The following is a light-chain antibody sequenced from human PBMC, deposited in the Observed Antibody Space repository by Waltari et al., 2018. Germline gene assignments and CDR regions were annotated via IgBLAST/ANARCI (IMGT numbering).Light chain of an antibody. CDR1: QGLNSN. CDR3: QQYNNWPRT. J-gene: IGKJ2*01. Sequence: EIVITQSPATLSVSPGERATLSCRSSQGLNSNLAWYQQKPGQAPRLLLYDASSRATDIPARFSGSGSGTEFTLTISSLQSEDFAVYYCQQYNNWPRTFGQGTKLEIK. CDR2: DAS. V-gene: IGKV3-15*01.